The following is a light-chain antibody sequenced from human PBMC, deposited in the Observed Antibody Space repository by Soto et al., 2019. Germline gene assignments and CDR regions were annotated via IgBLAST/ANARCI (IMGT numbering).Light chain of an antibody. V-gene: IGLV2-14*01. CDR2: DVS. CDR3: SSYTSSSAAVV. J-gene: IGLJ2*01. Sequence: QSVLTQPASVSGSPGQSITISCTGTSSDVGGYNYVSWYQQRPGKAPKLMIYDVSNRPSGVSDRFSGSKSGNTASLTISGLQAEDEADYYCSSYTSSSAAVVFGGGTKVTVL. CDR1: SSDVGGYNY.